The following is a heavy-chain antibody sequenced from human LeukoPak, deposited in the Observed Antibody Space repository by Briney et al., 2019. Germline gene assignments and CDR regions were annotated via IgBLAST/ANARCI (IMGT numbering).Heavy chain of an antibody. CDR1: GYSFTNYW. CDR3: ARIWLRAFDI. V-gene: IGHV5-51*01. CDR2: IYPDHSDT. Sequence: GESLKISCKGSGYSFTNYWIAWVRQMPGKGLEWMGIIYPDHSDTRYSPSFQGQVTISADKSIRTAYLQWSSLKASDTAMYYCARIWLRAFDIWGQGTMVTVSS. D-gene: IGHD3-16*01. J-gene: IGHJ3*02.